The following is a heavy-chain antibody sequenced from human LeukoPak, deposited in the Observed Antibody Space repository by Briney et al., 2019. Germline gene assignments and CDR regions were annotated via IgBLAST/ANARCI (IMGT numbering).Heavy chain of an antibody. J-gene: IGHJ4*02. Sequence: SQTLSLTRTVSVYSHSRVYSWGWTGPPPGKGLDWIGSTYHSWSTYYNPSLKNRVPNQLHMSKNQFPRKVSPVTPANRPVYYFARADGGNSDYFEYWGEGRLVTVSS. CDR1: VYSHSRVYS. CDR3: ARADGGNSDYFEY. V-gene: IGHV4-38-2*02. D-gene: IGHD4-23*01. CDR2: TYHSWST.